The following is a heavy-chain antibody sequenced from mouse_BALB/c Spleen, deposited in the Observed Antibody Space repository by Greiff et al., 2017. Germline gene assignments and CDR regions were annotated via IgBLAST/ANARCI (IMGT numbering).Heavy chain of an antibody. J-gene: IGHJ2*01. D-gene: IGHD1-1*01. CDR2: IYPGGGYT. CDR3: ARDYGSSYVRYFDY. Sequence: QVHVKQSGAELVRPGTSVKMSCKAAGYTFTNYWIGWVKQRPGHGLEWIGDIYPGGGYTNYNEKFKGKATLTADTSSSTAYMQLSSLTSEDSAIYYCARDYGSSYVRYFDYWGQGTTLTVSS. CDR1: GYTFTNYW. V-gene: IGHV1-63*02.